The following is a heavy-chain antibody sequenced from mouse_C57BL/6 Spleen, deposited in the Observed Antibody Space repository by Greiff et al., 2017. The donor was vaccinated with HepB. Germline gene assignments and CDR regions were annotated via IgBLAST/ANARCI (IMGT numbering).Heavy chain of an antibody. CDR1: GYTFTSYW. D-gene: IGHD1-1*01. J-gene: IGHJ1*03. CDR2: IHPSDSDT. Sequence: QVQLQQPGAELVKPGASVKVSRKASGYTFTSYWMHWVKQRPGQGLEWIGRIHPSDSDTNYNQKFKGKATLTVDKSSSTAYMQLSSLTSEDSAVYYCAIKSFITTPVARGYFDVWGTGTTVTVSS. CDR3: AIKSFITTPVARGYFDV. V-gene: IGHV1-74*01.